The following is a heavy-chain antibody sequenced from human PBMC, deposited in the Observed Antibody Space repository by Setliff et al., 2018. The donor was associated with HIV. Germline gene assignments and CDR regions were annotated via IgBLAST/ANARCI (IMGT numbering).Heavy chain of an antibody. CDR2: ITPFNGNT. CDR1: GYTFTYRY. CDR3: ALPYCGGGNCWSSASLPPAGWFDP. D-gene: IGHD2-15*01. J-gene: IGHJ5*02. Sequence: SVKVSCKASGYTFTYRYLHWVRQAPGQALEWMGWITPFNGNTNYAQKFQDRVTITRDRSMSTAYMELSSLRSEDTAVYYCALPYCGGGNCWSSASLPPAGWFDPWGQGTLVTVSS. V-gene: IGHV1-45*02.